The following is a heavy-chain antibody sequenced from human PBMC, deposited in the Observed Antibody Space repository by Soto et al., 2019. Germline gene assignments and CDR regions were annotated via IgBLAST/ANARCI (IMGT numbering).Heavy chain of an antibody. J-gene: IGHJ6*02. CDR2: IYYSGST. CDR3: ARDGSYSLGYYYYGMDG. CDR1: GGSISSYY. V-gene: IGHV4-59*01. D-gene: IGHD1-26*01. Sequence: SETLSLTCTVSGGSISSYYWSWIRQPPGKGLEWIGYIYYSGSTNYNPSLKSRVTISVDTSKNQFSLKLSSVTAADTAVYYCARDGSYSLGYYYYGMDGWGQGTTVTVSS.